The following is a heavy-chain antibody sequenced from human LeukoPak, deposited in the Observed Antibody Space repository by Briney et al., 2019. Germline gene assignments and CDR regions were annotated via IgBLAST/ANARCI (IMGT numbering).Heavy chain of an antibody. CDR1: GGSISSYY. D-gene: IGHD3-22*01. CDR3: ARAKSGNYYDSSGYYSEYYFDY. V-gene: IGHV4-59*01. CDR2: IYYSGST. Sequence: SETLSLTCTVSGGSISSYYWSWIRQPPGKGLEWIGYIYYSGSTNYNPSLKSRVTISVDTSKNQFSLKLSSVTAADTAVYYCARAKSGNYYDSSGYYSEYYFDYWGQGTLVTVSS. J-gene: IGHJ4*02.